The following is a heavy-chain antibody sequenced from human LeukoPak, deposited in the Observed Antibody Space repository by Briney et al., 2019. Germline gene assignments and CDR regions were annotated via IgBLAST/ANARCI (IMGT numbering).Heavy chain of an antibody. D-gene: IGHD7-27*01. J-gene: IGHJ2*01. Sequence: TSETLSLTCAVYGGSFSGYYWSWIRQPPGKGLEWIGEINHSGSTNYNPSLKSRVTISVDTSKNQFSLKLSSVTAADTAVYYCARRKLGINTWYFDLWGRGTLVTVSS. CDR3: ARRKLGINTWYFDL. CDR1: GGSFSGYY. CDR2: INHSGST. V-gene: IGHV4-34*01.